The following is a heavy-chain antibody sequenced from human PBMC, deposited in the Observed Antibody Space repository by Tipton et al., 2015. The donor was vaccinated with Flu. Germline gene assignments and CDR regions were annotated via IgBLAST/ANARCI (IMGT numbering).Heavy chain of an antibody. CDR3: ASGNFYDSSGYFAF. V-gene: IGHV4-61*02. CDR2: VYPSGSA. J-gene: IGHJ4*02. D-gene: IGHD3-22*01. Sequence: TLSLTCTVSGGSISSGSYYWSWIRQPAGKGLEWIGRVYPSGSANYNPSLKSRVTISVDTSKNQFSLNLSSVTAADTAVYYCASGNFYDSSGYFAFWGQGILVTVYS. CDR1: GGSISSGSYY.